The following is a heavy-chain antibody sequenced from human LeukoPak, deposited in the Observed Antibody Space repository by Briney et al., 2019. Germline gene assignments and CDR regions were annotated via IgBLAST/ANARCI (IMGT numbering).Heavy chain of an antibody. CDR3: ARLSTSIAAAVDLGWFDP. J-gene: IGHJ5*02. CDR1: GYTFTGYY. V-gene: IGHV1-2*02. CDR2: INPNSGGT. D-gene: IGHD6-13*01. Sequence: ASVKVSCKASGYTFTGYYMHWVRQAPGQGLEWMGWINPNSGGTNYAQKFQGRVTMTRDTSISTAYMELSRLRSDDTAVYYCARLSTSIAAAVDLGWFDPWGQGTLVTVSS.